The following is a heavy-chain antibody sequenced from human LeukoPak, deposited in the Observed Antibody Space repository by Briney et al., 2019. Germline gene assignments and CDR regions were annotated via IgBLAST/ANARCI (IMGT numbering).Heavy chain of an antibody. V-gene: IGHV3-21*01. CDR2: ISSNSSYI. CDR3: ARDRSADSYGYVPNWFDP. Sequence: PAGSLRLSCAASGFTFSSYSMNWVRPAPAKGLEWVSSISSNSSYIYYADSVKGRFTNSRDNAKNALYLQMNSLRAEDTAVYYCARDRSADSYGYVPNWFDPWGQGTLVTVSS. D-gene: IGHD5-18*01. CDR1: GFTFSSYS. J-gene: IGHJ5*02.